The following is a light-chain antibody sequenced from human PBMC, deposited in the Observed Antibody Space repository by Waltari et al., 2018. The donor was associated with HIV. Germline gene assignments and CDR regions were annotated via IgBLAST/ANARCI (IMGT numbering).Light chain of an antibody. J-gene: IGKJ2*01. CDR3: QQSYSTPYT. CDR1: QSIGVY. CDR2: AAS. Sequence: DIQMTQSPSSLSASVGDRVTITCRASQSIGVYLNWYQHKPGKAPKVLIYAASSLQSGVPSRFSGSVSGTDFTLAISSLQPEDLAVYYCQQSYSTPYTFGQGTNLEIK. V-gene: IGKV1-39*01.